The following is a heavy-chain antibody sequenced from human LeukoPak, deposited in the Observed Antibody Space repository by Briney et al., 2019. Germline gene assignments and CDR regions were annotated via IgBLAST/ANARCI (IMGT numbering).Heavy chain of an antibody. CDR1: GFSFSNFA. D-gene: IGHD1-26*01. CDR2: ISHDGATK. Sequence: PGGPLRLSCAASGFSFSNFAIHWVRQAPGKGLEWLAVISHDGATKHYADSVKGRFTISRDNSNNSLSLQMNSLSAEDTAVYYCARARGRWHLLPLDFWGQGTLVTVSP. V-gene: IGHV3-30*04. CDR3: ARARGRWHLLPLDF. J-gene: IGHJ4*02.